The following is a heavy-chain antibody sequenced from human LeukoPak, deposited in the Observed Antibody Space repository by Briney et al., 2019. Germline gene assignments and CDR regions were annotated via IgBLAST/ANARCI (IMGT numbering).Heavy chain of an antibody. CDR3: AKEVPGTTVYD. Sequence: GGSLRLSCAASGFSVTNTYMSWVRQAPGEGLEWVSVIFRGEKTYYADSVKGRFTLYRDSSTNTVYLQMASLRAEDTAMYYCAKEVPGTTVYDWGQGTLVTVSS. CDR1: GFSVTNTY. CDR2: IFRGEKT. J-gene: IGHJ4*02. D-gene: IGHD4-17*01. V-gene: IGHV3-66*01.